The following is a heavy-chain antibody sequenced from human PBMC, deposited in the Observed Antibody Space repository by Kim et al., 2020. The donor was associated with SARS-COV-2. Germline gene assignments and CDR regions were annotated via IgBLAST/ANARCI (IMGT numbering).Heavy chain of an antibody. D-gene: IGHD6-19*01. Sequence: DYAESVRSRIIVNSDTSKNQFSLQLESVTPEDTAVYYCARAVAGRNWFDPWGQGTLVTVSS. CDR3: ARAVAGRNWFDP. J-gene: IGHJ5*02. V-gene: IGHV6-1*01.